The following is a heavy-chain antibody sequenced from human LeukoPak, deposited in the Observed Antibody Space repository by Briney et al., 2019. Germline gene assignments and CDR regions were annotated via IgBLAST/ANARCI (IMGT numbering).Heavy chain of an antibody. CDR3: ARGGGYYYMDV. V-gene: IGHV3-23*01. J-gene: IGHJ6*03. CDR2: ISGSGGST. Sequence: GGSLRLSCAASGFTFSSYAMSWVRQAPGKGLEWVSAISGSGGSTYYADSVKGRFTISRDNAKNSLYLQMNSLRAEDTAVYYCARGGGYYYMDVWGKGTTVTISS. CDR1: GFTFSSYA.